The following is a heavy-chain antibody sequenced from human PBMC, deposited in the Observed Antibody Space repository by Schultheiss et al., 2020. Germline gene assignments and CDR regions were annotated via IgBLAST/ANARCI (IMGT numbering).Heavy chain of an antibody. J-gene: IGHJ5*02. D-gene: IGHD1-14*01. Sequence: SGPTLVKPTQTLTLTCTFSGFSLSTSGVGVGWIRQPPGKALEWLALIYWNADKCYSPSLKSRLTITKDTSKNQVVLTMTNMDPVDTATYYCAHSNHNLDWFDHWGQGTLVTFSS. V-gene: IGHV2-5*01. CDR3: AHSNHNLDWFDH. CDR1: GFSLSTSGVG. CDR2: IYWNADK.